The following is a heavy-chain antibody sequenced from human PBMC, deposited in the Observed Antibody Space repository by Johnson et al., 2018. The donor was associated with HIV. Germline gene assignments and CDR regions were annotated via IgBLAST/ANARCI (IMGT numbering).Heavy chain of an antibody. CDR2: ISYDGSNK. CDR3: ARPLGPPLWHDAFDI. J-gene: IGHJ3*02. V-gene: IGHV3-30*03. Sequence: QVQLVESGGGLIQPGGSLRLSCAASGFTFDDYGMSWVRQAPGKGLEWVAVISYDGSNKYYADSVKGRFTISRDNSKNTLYLQMNSLRAEDTAVYYCARPLGPPLWHDAFDIWGQGTMVTVSS. D-gene: IGHD3-16*01. CDR1: GFTFDDYG.